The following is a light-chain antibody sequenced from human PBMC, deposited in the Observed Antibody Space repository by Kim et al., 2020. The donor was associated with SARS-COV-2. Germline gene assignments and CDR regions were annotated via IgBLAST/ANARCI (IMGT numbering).Light chain of an antibody. CDR2: GAS. V-gene: IGKV3-15*01. CDR3: QQCNNWPLLT. CDR1: QSVSSN. Sequence: EIVMTQSPATLSVSPGERATLSCRASQSVSSNLAWYQQKPGQAPRLLMYGASTRATGIPARFSGSGSGTEFTLTISSLQSEDFAVYYCQQCNNWPLLTFGGGTKVDIK. J-gene: IGKJ4*01.